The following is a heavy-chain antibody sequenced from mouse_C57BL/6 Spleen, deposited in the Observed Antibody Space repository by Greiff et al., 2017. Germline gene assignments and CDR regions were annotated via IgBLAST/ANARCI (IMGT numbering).Heavy chain of an antibody. V-gene: IGHV5-15*01. D-gene: IGHD2-1*01. Sequence: EVQVVESGGGLVQPGGSLKLSCAASGFTFSDYGMAWVRQAPRKGPEWVAFISNLAYSIYYADTVTGRFTISRENAKNTLYLEMSSLRSEDTAMYYCARTGGNYGMDYWGQGTSVTVSS. CDR1: GFTFSDYG. J-gene: IGHJ4*01. CDR3: ARTGGNYGMDY. CDR2: ISNLAYSI.